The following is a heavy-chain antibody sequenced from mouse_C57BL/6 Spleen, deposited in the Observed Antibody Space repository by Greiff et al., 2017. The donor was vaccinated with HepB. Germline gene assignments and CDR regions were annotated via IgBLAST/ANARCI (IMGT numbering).Heavy chain of an antibody. Sequence: DVKLVESGGGLVKPGGSLKLSCAASGFTFSDYGMHWVRQAPEKGLEWVAYISSGSSTIYYADTVKGRFTISRDNAKNTLFLQMTSLRSEDTAMYYCARTLFTTVVAIPMDYWGQGTSVTVSS. CDR3: ARTLFTTVVAIPMDY. CDR1: GFTFSDYG. J-gene: IGHJ4*01. CDR2: ISSGSSTI. V-gene: IGHV5-17*01. D-gene: IGHD1-1*01.